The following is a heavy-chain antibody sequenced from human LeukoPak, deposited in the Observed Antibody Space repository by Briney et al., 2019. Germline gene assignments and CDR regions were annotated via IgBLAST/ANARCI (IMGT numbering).Heavy chain of an antibody. CDR2: IWYDGSNK. Sequence: GGSLRLSCAASGFTFSSYGMHWVRQAPGKGLEWVAVIWYDGSNKYYADSVKGRFTISRDNSKNTLYLQMNSLRAEDTTVYYCARGIVGVDYFDYWGQGTPVTVSS. CDR3: ARGIVGVDYFDY. J-gene: IGHJ4*02. D-gene: IGHD1-26*01. V-gene: IGHV3-33*01. CDR1: GFTFSSYG.